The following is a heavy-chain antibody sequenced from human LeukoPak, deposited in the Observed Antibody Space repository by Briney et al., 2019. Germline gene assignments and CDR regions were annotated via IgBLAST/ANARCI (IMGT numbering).Heavy chain of an antibody. J-gene: IGHJ5*02. CDR3: ARVGRIAAAAYHNWFDP. Sequence: PSETLSLTCSVSGGPITTSSYYWSWIRQPAGKGLEWIGRIYTSGSTNYNPSLKSRVTMSVDTSKNQFSLKLSSVTAADTAVYYCARVGRIAAAAYHNWFDPWGQGTLVTASS. D-gene: IGHD6-13*01. V-gene: IGHV4-61*02. CDR1: GGPITTSSYY. CDR2: IYTSGST.